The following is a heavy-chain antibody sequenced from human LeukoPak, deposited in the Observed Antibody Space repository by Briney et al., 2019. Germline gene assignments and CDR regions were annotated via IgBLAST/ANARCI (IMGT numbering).Heavy chain of an antibody. CDR2: INHSGST. Sequence: PSETLSLTCAVYGGSFSGYYWSWIRQPPGKGLEWIGEINHSGSTNYNPSLKSRVTIPVDTSKNHFSLKLSSVTAADTAVYYCARPQLRYYYGSGSYYQHWGQGTLVTVSS. CDR1: GGSFSGYY. D-gene: IGHD3-10*01. V-gene: IGHV4-34*01. CDR3: ARPQLRYYYGSGSYYQH. J-gene: IGHJ1*01.